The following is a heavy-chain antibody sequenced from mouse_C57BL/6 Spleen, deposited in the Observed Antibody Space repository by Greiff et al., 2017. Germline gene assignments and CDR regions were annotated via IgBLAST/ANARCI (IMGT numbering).Heavy chain of an antibody. J-gene: IGHJ4*01. CDR2: IYPGDGDT. CDR3: ARGRDDDAMDY. Sequence: VQLQQSGPELVKPGASVKISCKASGYAFSSSWMNWVKQRPGKGLEWIGRIYPGDGDTNYNGKFKGKATLTADKSSSTAYMQLSSLTSEDSAVYFCARGRDDDAMDYWGQGTSVTVSS. D-gene: IGHD2-12*01. CDR1: GYAFSSSW. V-gene: IGHV1-82*01.